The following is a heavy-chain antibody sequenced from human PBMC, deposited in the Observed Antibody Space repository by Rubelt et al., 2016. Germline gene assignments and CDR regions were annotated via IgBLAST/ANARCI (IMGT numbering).Heavy chain of an antibody. CDR2: IKQDGSEK. CDR3: ARDMGEMATAFDY. V-gene: IGHV3-7*03. D-gene: IGHD5-24*01. Sequence: EVQLVESGGGLVQPGGSLRLSCAASGFTFSSYWMSWVRQAPGKGLEWVANIKQDGSEKYYVDSVKGRFTISRDNAKNSLYLQMNSLRAEDTAVYYCARDMGEMATAFDYWGQGTLVTVSS. J-gene: IGHJ4*02. CDR1: GFTFSSYW.